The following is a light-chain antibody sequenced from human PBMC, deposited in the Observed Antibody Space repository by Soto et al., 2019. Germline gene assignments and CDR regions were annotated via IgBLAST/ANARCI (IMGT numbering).Light chain of an antibody. Sequence: QSVLTQPPSASGSPGQSVTISCTGTSSDVGGYNYVSWYQQHPGKAPKLMIYEVSKRPSGVPDRFSGSKSGNTASLTGSGLXAEDEADYYCSSYAGSNNFGVFGTGTKVTVL. CDR2: EVS. J-gene: IGLJ1*01. CDR3: SSYAGSNNFGV. V-gene: IGLV2-8*01. CDR1: SSDVGGYNY.